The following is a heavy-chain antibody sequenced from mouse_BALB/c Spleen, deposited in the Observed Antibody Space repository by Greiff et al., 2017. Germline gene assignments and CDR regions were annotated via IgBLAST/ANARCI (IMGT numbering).Heavy chain of an antibody. Sequence: QVQLQQSGAELVRSGASVKMSCKASGYTFTSYNMHWVKQTPGQGLEWIGYIYPGNGGTNYNQKFKGKATLTADTSSSTAYMQISSLTSEDSAVYFCARGAYREIFSYWGQGTLVTVSA. D-gene: IGHD2-12*01. CDR1: GYTFTSYN. CDR2: IYPGNGGT. V-gene: IGHV1-12*01. J-gene: IGHJ3*01. CDR3: ARGAYREIFSY.